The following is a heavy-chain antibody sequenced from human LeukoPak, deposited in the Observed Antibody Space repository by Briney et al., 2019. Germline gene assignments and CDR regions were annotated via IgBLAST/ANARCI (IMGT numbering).Heavy chain of an antibody. CDR1: GYTFTGYY. D-gene: IGHD5-24*01. J-gene: IGHJ6*03. V-gene: IGHV1-18*04. Sequence: GASVKVSCKASGYTFTGYYMHWVRQAPGQGLEWMGWISAYNGNTNYAQKLQGRVTMTTDTSTSTAYMELRSLRSDDTAVYYCARDQVRWANYYMDVWGKGTTVTVSS. CDR2: ISAYNGNT. CDR3: ARDQVRWANYYMDV.